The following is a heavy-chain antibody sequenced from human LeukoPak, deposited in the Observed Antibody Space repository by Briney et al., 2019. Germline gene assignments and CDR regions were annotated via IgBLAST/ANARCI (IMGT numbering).Heavy chain of an antibody. Sequence: GGSLRLSCAASGFTFSSYAMSWVPQAPGKGLEWVSGISGSGGSTYYADSVKGRFTISRDNSKNTLYVQMNSLRAEDTAVYYCAKDGTVTGTFRAFDYWGQGTLVTVSS. D-gene: IGHD6-19*01. J-gene: IGHJ4*02. V-gene: IGHV3-23*01. CDR3: AKDGTVTGTFRAFDY. CDR1: GFTFSSYA. CDR2: ISGSGGST.